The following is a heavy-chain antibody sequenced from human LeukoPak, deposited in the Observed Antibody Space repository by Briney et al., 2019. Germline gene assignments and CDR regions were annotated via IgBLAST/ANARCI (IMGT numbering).Heavy chain of an antibody. D-gene: IGHD4-11*01. CDR2: INHSGST. V-gene: IGHV4-34*01. Sequence: PSETLSLTCAVYGGSFSGYYWSWIRQPPGKGLEWIGEINHSGSTNYNPSLKSRVTISVDTSKSQFSLKLSSVTAADTAVYYCARNTVITTGIDYWGQGTLVTVSS. CDR3: ARNTVITTGIDY. CDR1: GGSFSGYY. J-gene: IGHJ4*02.